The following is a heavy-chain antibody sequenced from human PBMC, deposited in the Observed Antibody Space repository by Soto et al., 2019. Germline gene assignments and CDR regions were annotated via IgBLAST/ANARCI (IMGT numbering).Heavy chain of an antibody. CDR1: GFTCSSYW. D-gene: IGHD2-15*01. Sequence: EVQLVESGGGLVQPGGSLRLSCAASGFTCSSYWMHWVRQAPGKGLVWVSRINSDGSSTSYADSVKGRFTISRDNAKNTLYLQMNSLRAEDTAVYYSVRTSLVVAAATREDYWGQGTLVTVSS. CDR3: VRTSLVVAAATREDY. CDR2: INSDGSST. V-gene: IGHV3-74*01. J-gene: IGHJ4*02.